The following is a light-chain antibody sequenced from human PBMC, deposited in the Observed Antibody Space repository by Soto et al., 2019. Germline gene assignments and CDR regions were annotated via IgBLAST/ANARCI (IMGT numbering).Light chain of an antibody. CDR3: EHYGTSIN. J-gene: IGKJ4*01. CDR1: QSVSNNY. CDR2: GTS. Sequence: EIERPQSPPTLSVVQGARGTLTCRASQSVSNNYLAWYQQKPGQAPRLLIHGTSNRAPGIPDRFSGSGSGTDFTLTFSRLEPEDFTVYYCEHYGTSINFGGGTKVEI. V-gene: IGKV3-20*01.